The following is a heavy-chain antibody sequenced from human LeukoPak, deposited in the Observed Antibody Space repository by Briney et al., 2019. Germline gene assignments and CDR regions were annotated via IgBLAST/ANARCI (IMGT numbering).Heavy chain of an antibody. CDR3: ARPTFSGYRAFNI. CDR1: GGSISSYY. V-gene: IGHV4-59*12. Sequence: SETLSLTCTVSGGSISSYYWSWIRQPPGKGLEWIGYIYYSGSTNYNPSLKSRVTISVDTSKNQFSLKLSSVTAADTAVYYCARPTFSGYRAFNIWGQGTMVTMSS. J-gene: IGHJ3*02. D-gene: IGHD5-24*01. CDR2: IYYSGST.